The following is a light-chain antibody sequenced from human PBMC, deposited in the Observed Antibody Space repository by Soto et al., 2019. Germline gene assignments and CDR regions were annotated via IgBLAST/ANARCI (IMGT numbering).Light chain of an antibody. V-gene: IGKV3-11*01. CDR1: QSVSSY. CDR3: QQRSNWPRT. J-gene: IGKJ3*01. CDR2: DAS. Sequence: EIVVTQSPATLSVSPGERATLSCRASQSVSSYLAWYQQKPGQAPRLLIYDASNRATGIPARFSGSGSGTDFTLTISSLEPEDFAVYYCQQRSNWPRTFGPGTKVDIK.